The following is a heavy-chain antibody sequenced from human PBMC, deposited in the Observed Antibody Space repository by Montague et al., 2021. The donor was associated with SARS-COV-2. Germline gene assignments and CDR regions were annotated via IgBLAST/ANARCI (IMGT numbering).Heavy chain of an antibody. J-gene: IGHJ2*01. D-gene: IGHD6-13*01. Sequence: SETLSLTRTVSGGSISSSSYYWGWIRQPPGKGLEWIGSIYYSGSTYYNPSLKSRVTISVDTSKSQFSLKLSSVTAADTAVYYCARHRAAAGIWYFDLWGRGTLVTVSS. CDR2: IYYSGST. CDR3: ARHRAAAGIWYFDL. V-gene: IGHV4-39*01. CDR1: GGSISSSSYY.